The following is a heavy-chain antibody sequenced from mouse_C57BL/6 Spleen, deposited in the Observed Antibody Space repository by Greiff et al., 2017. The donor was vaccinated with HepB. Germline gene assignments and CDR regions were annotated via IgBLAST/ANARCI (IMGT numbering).Heavy chain of an antibody. D-gene: IGHD2-5*01. V-gene: IGHV1-18*01. CDR2: INPNNGGT. Sequence: VQLKQSGPELVKPGASVKIPCKASGYTFTDYNMDWVKQSHGKSLEWIGDINPNNGGTIYNQKFKGKATLTVDKSSSTAYMELRSLTSEDTAVYYCARRDYYSNYFDYWGQGTTLTVSS. CDR1: GYTFTDYN. J-gene: IGHJ2*01. CDR3: ARRDYYSNYFDY.